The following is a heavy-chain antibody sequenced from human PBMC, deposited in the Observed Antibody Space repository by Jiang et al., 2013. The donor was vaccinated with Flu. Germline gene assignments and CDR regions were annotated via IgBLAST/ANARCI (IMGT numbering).Heavy chain of an antibody. CDR2: ISAYNGDT. Sequence: EVKKPGASVKVSCRASGFTFTNFAFSWVRQAPGQNLERVGWISAYNGDTKYAQKFQGRVTVTIDTSTTTVYMELRSLTSADTAVYYCARDGGTKTYSVGLDVWGQGTTVTVSS. CDR3: ARDGGTKTYSVGLDV. J-gene: IGHJ6*02. CDR1: GFTFTNFA. V-gene: IGHV1-18*01. D-gene: IGHD2-21*01.